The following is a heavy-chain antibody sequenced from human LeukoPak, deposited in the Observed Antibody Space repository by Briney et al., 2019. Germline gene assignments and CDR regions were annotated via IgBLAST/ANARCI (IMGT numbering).Heavy chain of an antibody. J-gene: IGHJ4*02. V-gene: IGHV4-4*02. CDR2: VNLQGST. CDR1: GGSITSTNY. Sequence: TSGTLSLTCGVSGGSITSTNYWTWVRQPPGKGLEWIGEVNLQGSTNYNPSLMGRVAISVDMSENHISPQLTSVTAADTAVYYCAREGGPYRPLDYSGQGTLVTVSS. CDR3: AREGGPYRPLDY.